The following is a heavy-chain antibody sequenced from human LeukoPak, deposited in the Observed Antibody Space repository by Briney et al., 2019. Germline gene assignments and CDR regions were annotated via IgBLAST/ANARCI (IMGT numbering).Heavy chain of an antibody. CDR1: GDSMSSDSYF. CDR2: SYSSGRT. Sequence: SQTLSLTCTVPGDSMSSDSYFWSWIRQPAGKGLEWIGRSYSSGRTYYNPSLKSRVTISLDTSRNQFSLKLSSVTAADTAVYFCATSRADYGDYNSFYYMDVWGKGTTVTVSS. V-gene: IGHV4-61*02. D-gene: IGHD4-17*01. J-gene: IGHJ6*03. CDR3: ATSRADYGDYNSFYYMDV.